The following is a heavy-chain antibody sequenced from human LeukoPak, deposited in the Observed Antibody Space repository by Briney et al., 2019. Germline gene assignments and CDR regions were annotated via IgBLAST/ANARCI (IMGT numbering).Heavy chain of an antibody. CDR2: IYHSGST. CDR3: AQRVRGGNNWFDP. D-gene: IGHD1-1*01. V-gene: IGHV4-38-2*01. Sequence: SETLSLTCAVSGYSISSGYYWGWSRQPPGKGLEWIGSIYHSGSTYYNPSLKSRVTISVDTSKNQFSLKLSSVTAADTAVYYCAQRVRGGNNWFDPWGQGTLVTVSS. J-gene: IGHJ5*02. CDR1: GYSISSGYY.